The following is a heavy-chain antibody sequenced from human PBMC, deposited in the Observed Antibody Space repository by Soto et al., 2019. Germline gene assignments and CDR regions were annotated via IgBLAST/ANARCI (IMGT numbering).Heavy chain of an antibody. J-gene: IGHJ3*02. Sequence: SETLSLTCAVSGCSISSSHWWSWFRQSPGKGLEWIGEVYHSGSTNYNPSLKSRVTISVDKSKNQFSLTLKYVTAADTALYYCASDHEREYSYGSRASFEIWGQGKVVTVSS. V-gene: IGHV4-4*02. D-gene: IGHD3-10*01. CDR1: GCSISSSHW. CDR3: ASDHEREYSYGSRASFEI. CDR2: VYHSGST.